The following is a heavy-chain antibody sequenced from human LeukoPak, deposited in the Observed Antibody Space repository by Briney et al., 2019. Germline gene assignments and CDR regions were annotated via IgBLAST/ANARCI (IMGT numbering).Heavy chain of an antibody. CDR2: INPNSGGT. CDR3: AMEALTTVTTWGEDAFDI. D-gene: IGHD4-17*01. J-gene: IGHJ3*02. Sequence: GASVKVSCKASGYTFTGYYMHWVRQAPGQGLEWMGWINPNSGGTNYAQKFQGRVTMTRDTSISTAYMELSRLRSDDTAVYYCAMEALTTVTTWGEDAFDIWGQGTMVTVSS. CDR1: GYTFTGYY. V-gene: IGHV1-2*02.